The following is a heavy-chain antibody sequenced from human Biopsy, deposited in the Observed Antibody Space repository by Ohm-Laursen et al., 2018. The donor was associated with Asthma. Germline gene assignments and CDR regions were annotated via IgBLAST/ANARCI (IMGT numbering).Heavy chain of an antibody. CDR1: GGSVSTGSYY. Sequence: SETLSLTCTVSGGSVSTGSYYWSWIRQPPGKGLEWLGYIYYTGSDNYNPSLKSRVTISVDTSKNQFSLRLNSVTAADTAVYYCARGPNYHGSGRAPIGMDVWGQGITVTVSS. CDR3: ARGPNYHGSGRAPIGMDV. V-gene: IGHV4-61*01. D-gene: IGHD3-10*01. CDR2: IYYTGSD. J-gene: IGHJ6*02.